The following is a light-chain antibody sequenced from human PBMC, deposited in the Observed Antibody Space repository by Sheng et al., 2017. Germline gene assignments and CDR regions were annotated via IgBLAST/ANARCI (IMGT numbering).Light chain of an antibody. CDR3: QAWDSSAADVV. V-gene: IGLV3-1*01. Sequence: SYELTQPPSVSVSPGQTASITCSGDKLGDKYASWYQQKSGQPPVLVIYQDTKRPSGIPERFSGSNSGNTATLTISGTQALDEADYYCQAWDSSAADVVFGGGTKLTV. CDR2: QDT. CDR1: KLGDKY. J-gene: IGLJ2*01.